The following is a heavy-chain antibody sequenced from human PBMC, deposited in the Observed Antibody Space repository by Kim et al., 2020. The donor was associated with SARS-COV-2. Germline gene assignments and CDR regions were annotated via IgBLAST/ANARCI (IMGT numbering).Heavy chain of an antibody. D-gene: IGHD3-10*01. CDR2: IYPVNGNT. J-gene: IGHJ4*02. CDR1: GYTFITYA. CDR3: ARGGGNPFFNY. Sequence: ASVKVSCKASGYTFITYAMHWVRQAPGQRLEWMGYIYPVNGNTKYSEKFQDRVTLTRDRSATTVYMELSSLTSEDTAIYYCARGGGNPFFNYWGQVTPVT. V-gene: IGHV1-3*01.